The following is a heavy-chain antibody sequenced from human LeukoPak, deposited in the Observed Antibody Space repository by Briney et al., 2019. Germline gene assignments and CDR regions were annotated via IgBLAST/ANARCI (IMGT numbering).Heavy chain of an antibody. V-gene: IGHV3-21*01. D-gene: IGHD2-2*01. CDR1: AFSLNAYN. CDR2: ISYTGTYI. Sequence: GGSLRLSCSASAFSLNAYNMNWVRQAPGKGLEWVSSISYTGTYIYYADSVKGRFTISRDNAKNSLYLQMNSLRAEDTAVYYCARGAAAIQYYYYGMDVWGQGTTVTVSS. J-gene: IGHJ6*02. CDR3: ARGAAAIQYYYYGMDV.